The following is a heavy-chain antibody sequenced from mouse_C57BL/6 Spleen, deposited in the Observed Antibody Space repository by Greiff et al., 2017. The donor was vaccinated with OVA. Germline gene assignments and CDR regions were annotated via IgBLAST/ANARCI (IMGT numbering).Heavy chain of an antibody. J-gene: IGHJ2*01. Sequence: VQLQQSGAELVRPGASVTLSCKASGYTFTDYEMHWVKQTPVHGLEWIGAIDPETGGTAYNQKFKGKAILTADKSSSTAYMELRSLTSEDSAVYYCTVYSNFYYFDYWGQGTTLTVSS. CDR2: IDPETGGT. V-gene: IGHV1-15*01. D-gene: IGHD2-5*01. CDR3: TVYSNFYYFDY. CDR1: GYTFTDYE.